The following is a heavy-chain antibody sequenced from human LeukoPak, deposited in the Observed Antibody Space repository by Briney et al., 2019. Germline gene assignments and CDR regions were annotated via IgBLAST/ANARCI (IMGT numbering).Heavy chain of an antibody. CDR2: IYAGENT. J-gene: IGHJ4*02. CDR3: VREIGNTGSYD. Sequence: GGSLRLSCAASGFTFSSYAMSWVRQAPGKGLDWVSVIYAGENTYYADSVKGRFTISRDSFKNTLYLQMNYLRAEDTAVYYCVREIGNTGSYDWGQGTLVTVSS. V-gene: IGHV3-23*03. CDR1: GFTFSSYA. D-gene: IGHD1-26*01.